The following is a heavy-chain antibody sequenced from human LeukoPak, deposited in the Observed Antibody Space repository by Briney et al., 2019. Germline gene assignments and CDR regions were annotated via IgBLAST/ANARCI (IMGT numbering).Heavy chain of an antibody. Sequence: GXXLRLSCAASGFTFSSYSMSWVRQAPGKGLEWVSSISGSSTYVYYADSMRGRFTISRDDAKNSLYLQMNSLRAEDTAVYYCARGVSGRYYDFDYWGQGTLVTVSS. CDR1: GFTFSSYS. V-gene: IGHV3-21*06. CDR3: ARGVSGRYYDFDY. D-gene: IGHD1-26*01. CDR2: ISGSSTYV. J-gene: IGHJ4*02.